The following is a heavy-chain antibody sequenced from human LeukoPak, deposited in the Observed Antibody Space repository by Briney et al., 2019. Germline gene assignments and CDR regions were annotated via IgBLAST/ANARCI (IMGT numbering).Heavy chain of an antibody. V-gene: IGHV4-30-4*07. Sequence: TLSLTCAVSGDSISSGGYSWRWLRQTPGKGLEWIAYIHDSGSTYNNPSLKRRLSISIDTSKNQFSLKLSSVTAADTAVYYCARRIAAAGTGGWFDPWGQGTLVTVSS. CDR1: GDSISSGGYS. CDR3: ARRIAAAGTGGWFDP. J-gene: IGHJ5*02. CDR2: IHDSGST. D-gene: IGHD6-13*01.